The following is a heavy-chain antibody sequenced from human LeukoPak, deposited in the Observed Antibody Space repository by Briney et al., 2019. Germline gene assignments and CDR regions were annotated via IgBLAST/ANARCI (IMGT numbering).Heavy chain of an antibody. CDR3: ARERTTYYDFWSGYCY. CDR1: GFTFSSYW. V-gene: IGHV3-74*01. Sequence: GGSLRLSCAASGFTFSSYWMHWVRQAPGKGLVWVSRINSDGSSTSYAGSVKGRFTISRGNAKNTLYLQMNSLRAEDTAVYYCARERTTYYDFWSGYCYWGQGTLVTVSS. CDR2: INSDGSST. J-gene: IGHJ4*02. D-gene: IGHD3-3*01.